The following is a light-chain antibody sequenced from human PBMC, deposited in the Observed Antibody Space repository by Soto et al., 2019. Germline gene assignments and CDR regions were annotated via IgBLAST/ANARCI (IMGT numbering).Light chain of an antibody. V-gene: IGKV1-5*01. Sequence: DIQMTQFPSTLSASVGARVTITCRASQNIGSWLAWYQQKPGKAPKVLIYDVSNLETGVPSRFSGSGSGTESTLTISSLQPDDFATYYCQQYNTYWTFCQGPKVEIK. J-gene: IGKJ1*01. CDR1: QNIGSW. CDR2: DVS. CDR3: QQYNTYWT.